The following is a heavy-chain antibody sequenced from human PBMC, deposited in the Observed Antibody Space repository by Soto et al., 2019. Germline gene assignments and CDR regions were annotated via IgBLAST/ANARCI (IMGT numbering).Heavy chain of an antibody. V-gene: IGHV4-59*01. J-gene: IGHJ4*02. D-gene: IGHD2-2*01. CDR1: GGSISSYY. CDR3: ARENARTLDY. Sequence: KLPETLSLTCTVSGGSISSYYWSWIRQPPGKGLEWIGYIYNSGSTNYNPSLKSRLSISLDTSKWQFSLKLSSVTAADTAVYYCARENARTLDYWGQGTLVTVSS. CDR2: IYNSGST.